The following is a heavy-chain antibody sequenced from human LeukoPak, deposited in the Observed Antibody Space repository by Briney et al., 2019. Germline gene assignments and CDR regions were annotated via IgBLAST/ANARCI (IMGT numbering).Heavy chain of an antibody. CDR3: ARGYYYYYMDV. Sequence: GGSLRLSCAASGFIVSSNYMNWVRQAPGKGLEWVSVIYSGGSIYYADSVKGRFIISRDNSKNTLYLQMNSLRGEDTAVYYCARGYYYYYMDVWGKGTTVTVSS. CDR2: IYSGGSI. CDR1: GFIVSSNY. J-gene: IGHJ6*03. V-gene: IGHV3-53*01.